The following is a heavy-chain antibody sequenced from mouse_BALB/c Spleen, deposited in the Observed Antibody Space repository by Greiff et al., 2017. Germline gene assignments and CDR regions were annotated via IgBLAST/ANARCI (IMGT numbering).Heavy chain of an antibody. Sequence: QVHVKQSGAELVRPGTSVKMSCKAAGYTFTNYWIGWVKQRPGHGLEWIGDIYPGGGYTNYNEKFKGKATLTADTSSSTAYMQLSSLTSEDSAIYYCASPEDHRPFAYWGQGTLVTVSA. D-gene: IGHD2-14*01. J-gene: IGHJ3*01. CDR1: GYTFTNYW. CDR2: IYPGGGYT. V-gene: IGHV1-63*02. CDR3: ASPEDHRPFAY.